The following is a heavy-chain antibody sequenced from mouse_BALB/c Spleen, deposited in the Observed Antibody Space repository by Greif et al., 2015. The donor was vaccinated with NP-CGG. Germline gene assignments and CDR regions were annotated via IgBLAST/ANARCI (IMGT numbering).Heavy chain of an antibody. V-gene: IGHV14-3*02. CDR1: GFNIKDTY. J-gene: IGHJ2*01. Sequence: EVHLVESGAELVKPGASVKLSCTASGFNIKDTYMHWVKQRPEQGLEWIGRIDPANGNTKYDPKFQCKATITADTSSNTAYLQLSSLTSEDTAVYYGASYYYGSSVFDYWGQGTTLTVSS. D-gene: IGHD1-1*01. CDR3: ASYYYGSSVFDY. CDR2: IDPANGNT.